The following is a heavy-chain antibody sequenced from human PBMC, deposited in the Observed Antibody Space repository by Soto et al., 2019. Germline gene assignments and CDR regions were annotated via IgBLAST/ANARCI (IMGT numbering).Heavy chain of an antibody. CDR1: GFTFRNYA. J-gene: IGHJ4*02. V-gene: IGHV3-30-3*01. Sequence: GGSLRLSCAASGFTFRNYAMHWVRQAPGKGLEWVAVISYDGSNKYYADSVKGRFTISRDNSKNTLYLQMNSLRAEDTAVYYCARNNWNQYYFDYWGQGTLVTVSS. D-gene: IGHD1-1*01. CDR2: ISYDGSNK. CDR3: ARNNWNQYYFDY.